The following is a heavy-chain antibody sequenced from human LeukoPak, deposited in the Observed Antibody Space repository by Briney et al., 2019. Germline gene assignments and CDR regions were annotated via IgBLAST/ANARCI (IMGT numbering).Heavy chain of an antibody. V-gene: IGHV3-30*01. CDR3: AREMDWFAIIQYFFHS. CDR1: GFSFENFA. D-gene: IGHD2/OR15-2a*01. J-gene: IGHJ4*02. Sequence: GGSLRLSCAGSGFSFENFAIHWLRQTPGKGLEWVSLISYDGSEKEYAESVKGRFTVSRDNSKNTLYLQMTSLRREDTAIYYCAREMDWFAIIQYFFHSWGQGTLVTVSS. CDR2: ISYDGSEK.